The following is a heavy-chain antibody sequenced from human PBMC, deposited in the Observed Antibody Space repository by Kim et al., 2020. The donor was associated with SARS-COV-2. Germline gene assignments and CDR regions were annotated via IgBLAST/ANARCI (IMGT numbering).Heavy chain of an antibody. CDR1: GGSISSSSYY. D-gene: IGHD6-19*01. CDR2: IYYSGST. V-gene: IGHV4-39*02. CDR3: ARDRSGWLPLYQTKFDY. Sequence: SETLSLTCTVSGGSISSSSYYWGWIRQPPGKGLEWIGSIYYSGSTYYNPSLKSRVTISVDTSKNQFSLKLSSVTAADTAVYYCARDRSGWLPLYQTKFDYWGQGTLVTVSS. J-gene: IGHJ4*02.